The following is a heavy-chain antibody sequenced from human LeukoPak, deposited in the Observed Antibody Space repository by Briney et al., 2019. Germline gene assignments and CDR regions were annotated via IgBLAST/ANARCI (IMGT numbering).Heavy chain of an antibody. CDR3: ARTYYYDSKAYDY. CDR1: GGSISSSSYY. J-gene: IGHJ4*02. V-gene: IGHV4-39*01. D-gene: IGHD3-22*01. CDR2: IYYSGST. Sequence: SETLSLTCTVSGGSISSSSYYWGWIRQPPGKGLEWIGSIYYSGSTYYNPSLKSRVTISVDTSKNQFSLKLSSVTAADTAVYYCARTYYYDSKAYDYWGQGTLVTVPS.